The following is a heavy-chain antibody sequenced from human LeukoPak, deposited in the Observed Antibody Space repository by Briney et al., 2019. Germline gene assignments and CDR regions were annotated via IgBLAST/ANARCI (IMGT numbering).Heavy chain of an antibody. CDR1: GYTFTGYY. J-gene: IGHJ4*02. CDR3: ARGDDFWSGSRPDY. V-gene: IGHV1-2*02. D-gene: IGHD3-3*01. CDR2: INPNSGGT. Sequence: ASVKVSCKASGYTFTGYYMHWVRQAPGQGLEWMGWINPNSGGTNYAQKFQGRVTMTRDTSISTAYMELSRLRSDDTAVYYCARGDDFWSGSRPDYWGQGTLVTVSS.